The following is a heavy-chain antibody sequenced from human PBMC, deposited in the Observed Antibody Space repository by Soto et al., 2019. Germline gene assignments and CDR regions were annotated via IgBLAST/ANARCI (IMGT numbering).Heavy chain of an antibody. CDR1: GFTFSSYA. D-gene: IGHD3-22*01. Sequence: GGSLRLSCAASGFTFSSYAISWVRQAPGKGLEWVSAITASGGTTYYADSVKGRFTISRENSENTLYLQMNSLRAEDTAVYYCARDHHYDRSGYYWGQGTLVTVSS. J-gene: IGHJ4*02. CDR3: ARDHHYDRSGYY. CDR2: ITASGGTT. V-gene: IGHV3-23*01.